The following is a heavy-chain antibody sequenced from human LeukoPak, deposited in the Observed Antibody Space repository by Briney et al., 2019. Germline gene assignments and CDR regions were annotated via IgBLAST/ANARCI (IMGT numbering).Heavy chain of an antibody. CDR3: ARGGDYGDLRYFDY. J-gene: IGHJ4*02. V-gene: IGHV4-59*01. CDR1: GGSINNYY. D-gene: IGHD4-17*01. CDR2: IYYRGST. Sequence: SETLSLTCTVSGGSINNYYWSWIRQPPGKGLEWIGYIYYRGSTNYNPTLKSRVTFSVDTSKNQFSLKLNSVTAADTAVYYCARGGDYGDLRYFDYWGQGTLVTVSS.